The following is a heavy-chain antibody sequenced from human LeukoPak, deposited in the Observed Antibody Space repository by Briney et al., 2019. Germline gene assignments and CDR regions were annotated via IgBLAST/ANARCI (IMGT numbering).Heavy chain of an antibody. J-gene: IGHJ4*02. D-gene: IGHD3-3*01. CDR2: ISWNSGSI. CDR3: AKGQGDTIFGVVTCFDY. Sequence: GGSLRLSCAASGFTFDDYAMHWVRQAPGKGLEWVSGISWNSGSIGYADSVKGRFTIPRDNAKNSLYLQMNSLRAEDTALYYCAKGQGDTIFGVVTCFDYWGQGTLVTVSS. V-gene: IGHV3-9*01. CDR1: GFTFDDYA.